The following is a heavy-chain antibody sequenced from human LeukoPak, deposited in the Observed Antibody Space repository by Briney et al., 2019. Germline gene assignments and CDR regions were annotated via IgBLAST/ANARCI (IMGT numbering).Heavy chain of an antibody. CDR3: ARGLGLPASFDY. Sequence: GGSLRLSCTASGFTFGDYAMSWVRQAPGKGLEWVSVIYSGGSTYYADSVKGRFTISRDNSKNTLYLQMNSLRAEDTAVYYCARGLGLPASFDYWGQGTLVTVSS. CDR1: GFTFGDYA. CDR2: IYSGGST. D-gene: IGHD5-18*01. V-gene: IGHV3-66*01. J-gene: IGHJ4*02.